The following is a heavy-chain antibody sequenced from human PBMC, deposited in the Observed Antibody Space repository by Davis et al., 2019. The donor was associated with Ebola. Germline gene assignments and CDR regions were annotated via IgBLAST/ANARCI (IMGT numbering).Heavy chain of an antibody. V-gene: IGHV5-51*01. D-gene: IGHD3-22*01. CDR2: IYSGDSDT. J-gene: IGHJ4*02. Sequence: GESLKISCKGSGYSFTTYWIAWVRQMPGKGLEWMGIIYSGDSDTRYRPSFEGQVTISVDRSINTAYLQWSSLKASDTAMYYCAKQESLYGSSDYWGQGTLVTVSS. CDR3: AKQESLYGSSDY. CDR1: GYSFTTYW.